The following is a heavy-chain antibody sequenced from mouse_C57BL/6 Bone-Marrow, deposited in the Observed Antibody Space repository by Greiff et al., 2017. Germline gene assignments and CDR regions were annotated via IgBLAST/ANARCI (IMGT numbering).Heavy chain of an antibody. J-gene: IGHJ2*01. CDR1: GFTFSDYY. D-gene: IGHD4-1*01. Sequence: EVQLMESEGGLVQPGSSMKLSCTASGFTFSDYYMAWVRQVPEKGLEWVANINYDGSSTYYLDSLKSRFIISRDNAKNILYLQMSSLKSEDTATYYCARDPPGTGYFDYWGQGTTLTVSS. CDR3: ARDPPGTGYFDY. V-gene: IGHV5-16*01. CDR2: INYDGSST.